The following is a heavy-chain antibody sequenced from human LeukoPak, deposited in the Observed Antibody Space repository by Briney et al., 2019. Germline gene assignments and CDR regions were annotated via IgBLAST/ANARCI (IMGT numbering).Heavy chain of an antibody. CDR2: IHDSGST. Sequence: SETLSLTCAVSGGSISSGGYSWSWIRQTPGKGLEWIAYIHDSGSTYYNPSLKSRVSISIDTSKNQFSLKLNSVTAADTAVYYCARQTGSGLFILPGGQGTLVTVSS. CDR1: GGSISSGGYS. J-gene: IGHJ4*02. V-gene: IGHV4-30-4*07. D-gene: IGHD3/OR15-3a*01. CDR3: ARQTGSGLFILP.